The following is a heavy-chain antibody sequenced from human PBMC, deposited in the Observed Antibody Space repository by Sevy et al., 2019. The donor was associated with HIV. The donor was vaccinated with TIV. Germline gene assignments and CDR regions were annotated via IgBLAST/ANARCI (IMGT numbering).Heavy chain of an antibody. V-gene: IGHV3-15*07. Sequence: GGSLRLSCAASGFALNKAWMNWVGQAPGKGLEWVGRIKSETDGGTTDYAEPVKGRFSISRDDSKNTLYLQMNSLKIEDTAVYYCSMEDGYNYFDYWGQGALVTVSS. CDR3: SMEDGYNYFDY. D-gene: IGHD5-12*01. CDR2: IKSETDGGTT. CDR1: GFALNKAW. J-gene: IGHJ4*02.